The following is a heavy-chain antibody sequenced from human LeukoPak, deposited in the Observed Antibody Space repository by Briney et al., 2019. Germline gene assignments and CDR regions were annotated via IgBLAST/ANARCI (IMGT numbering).Heavy chain of an antibody. CDR3: ARANDNYYYYYMDV. D-gene: IGHD3-9*01. J-gene: IGHJ6*03. CDR2: ISRSGSTK. CDR1: GFTFSDYN. V-gene: IGHV3-11*04. Sequence: PGGSLRLSCAASGFTFSDYNMRWIRQAPGKGLEWVSSISRSGSTKYYADSVKGPFTISRDNAKNSLYLQMNSLRAEDTAVYYCARANDNYYYYYMDVWGKGTTVTISS.